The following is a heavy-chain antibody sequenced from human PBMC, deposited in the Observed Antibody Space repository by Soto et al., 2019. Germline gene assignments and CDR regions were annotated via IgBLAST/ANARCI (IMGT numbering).Heavy chain of an antibody. J-gene: IGHJ5*02. CDR2: IIPIFGTA. Sequence: SVKVSCKASGYTFTSYYMHWVRQAPGQGLEWMGGIIPIFGTANYAQKFQGRVTITADESTSTAYMELSSLRSEDTAVYYCARWKGSSWYWFDPWGQGTLVTVSS. CDR1: GYTFTSYY. V-gene: IGHV1-69*13. D-gene: IGHD6-13*01. CDR3: ARWKGSSWYWFDP.